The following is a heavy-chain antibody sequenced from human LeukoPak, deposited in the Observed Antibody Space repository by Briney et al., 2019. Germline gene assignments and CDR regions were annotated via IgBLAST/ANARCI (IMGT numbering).Heavy chain of an antibody. CDR2: ISGSGGST. CDR1: GFTFSSYG. V-gene: IGHV3-23*01. Sequence: GGSLRLSCAASGFTFSSYGMHWVRQAPGKGLEWVSAISGSGGSTYYADSVKGRFTISRDNSKNTLYLQMNSLRAEDTAVYYCAKDERYYDSSGYPFDYWGQGTLVTVSS. D-gene: IGHD3-22*01. J-gene: IGHJ4*02. CDR3: AKDERYYDSSGYPFDY.